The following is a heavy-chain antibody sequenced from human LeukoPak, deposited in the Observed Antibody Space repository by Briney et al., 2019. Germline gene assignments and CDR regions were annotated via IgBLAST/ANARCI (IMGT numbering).Heavy chain of an antibody. CDR3: AKELYYYDSSGSFDY. CDR1: GFTFSNYA. J-gene: IGHJ4*02. Sequence: PGGSLRLSCAASGFTFSNYAMSWVRQAPGKGLEWVSATSGSGGSTYYADSVKGRFTISRDNSKNTLYLQMNSLRAEDTAVYYCAKELYYYDSSGSFDYWGQGTLVTVSS. D-gene: IGHD3-22*01. CDR2: TSGSGGST. V-gene: IGHV3-23*01.